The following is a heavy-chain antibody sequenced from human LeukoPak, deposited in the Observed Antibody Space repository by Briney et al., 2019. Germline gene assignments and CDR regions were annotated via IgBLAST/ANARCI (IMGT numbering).Heavy chain of an antibody. CDR3: ARGRGIVDY. D-gene: IGHD2-15*01. CDR1: GGSTSSGNYY. CDR2: IYHSGST. Sequence: PSETLSLTCTVSGGSTSSGNYYWSWIRRPPGKGLEWIGYIYHSGSTTYNPSLRSRVTMSLDTSKNQFSLRLTSVTAADTAVYYCARGRGIVDYWGQGTLVTVSS. J-gene: IGHJ4*02. V-gene: IGHV4-61*01.